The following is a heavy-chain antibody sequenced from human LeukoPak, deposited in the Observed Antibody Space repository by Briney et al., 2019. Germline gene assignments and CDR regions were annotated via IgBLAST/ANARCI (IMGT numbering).Heavy chain of an antibody. Sequence: SETLSLTCTVSGGSISSYYWSWIRQPPGKGQEWIGYIYYSGSTNYNPSLKSRVTISVDTSKNQFSLKLSSVTAADTAVYYCARVDEQLEDWYFDLWGRGTLVTVSS. D-gene: IGHD6-6*01. CDR1: GGSISSYY. V-gene: IGHV4-59*01. CDR3: ARVDEQLEDWYFDL. CDR2: IYYSGST. J-gene: IGHJ2*01.